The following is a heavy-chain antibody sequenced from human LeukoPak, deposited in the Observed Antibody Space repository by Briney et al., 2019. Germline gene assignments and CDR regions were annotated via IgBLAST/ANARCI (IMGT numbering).Heavy chain of an antibody. CDR3: ARDIITVAGKLADYYYMDV. CDR2: IYSGGST. CDR1: GFTVSSNY. Sequence: GGSLRLSCAASGFTVSSNYMSWVRQAPGKGLEWVSVIYSGGSTYYADSVKGRFTISRDNSKNTLYLQMNSLRAEDTAVYYCARDIITVAGKLADYYYMDVWGKGTTVTVSS. J-gene: IGHJ6*03. V-gene: IGHV3-53*01. D-gene: IGHD6-19*01.